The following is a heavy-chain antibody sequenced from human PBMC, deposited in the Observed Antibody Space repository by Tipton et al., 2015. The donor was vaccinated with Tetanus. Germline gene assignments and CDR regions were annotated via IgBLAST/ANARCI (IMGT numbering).Heavy chain of an antibody. Sequence: SLRLSCAASGFTFSNAWMNWVRQAPGKGLEWVGRIKSKTDGGTTDYAAPVKGRFTISRDDSKNTLYLQMNSLKTEDTAVYYCATDSGWQFTPAPDGMDVWGQGTTVTVSS. CDR3: ATDSGWQFTPAPDGMDV. V-gene: IGHV3-15*07. CDR2: IKSKTDGGTT. D-gene: IGHD3-10*01. J-gene: IGHJ6*02. CDR1: GFTFSNAW.